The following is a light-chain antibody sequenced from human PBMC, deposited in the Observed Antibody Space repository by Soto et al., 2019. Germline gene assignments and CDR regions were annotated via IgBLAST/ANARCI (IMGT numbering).Light chain of an antibody. Sequence: EIVLTQSPATLSLSPGEGATLSCRASQSVGSKLAWYQQKPGQAPRLLIYRASTRATDIPARFSGSGSGTEFTLTISSLQSEDFTVYYCQQYNNWPPATFGQGTKVDIK. CDR3: QQYNNWPPAT. CDR1: QSVGSK. J-gene: IGKJ1*01. V-gene: IGKV3-15*01. CDR2: RAS.